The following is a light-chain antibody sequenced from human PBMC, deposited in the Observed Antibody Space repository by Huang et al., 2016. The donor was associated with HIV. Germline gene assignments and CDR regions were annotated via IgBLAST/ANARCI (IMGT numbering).Light chain of an antibody. J-gene: IGKJ4*01. CDR1: QNVGTS. CDR3: QHSDGLSPLT. V-gene: IGKV1-8*01. Sequence: IRMTQSPSSLSASTGDRVTITCRASQNVGTSLSWYQQRPGRAPVLLIYDASTLQRGVPSRFSGSGSRTVFTLTIGCLQVEDAATYYCQHSDGLSPLTFGGGT. CDR2: DAS.